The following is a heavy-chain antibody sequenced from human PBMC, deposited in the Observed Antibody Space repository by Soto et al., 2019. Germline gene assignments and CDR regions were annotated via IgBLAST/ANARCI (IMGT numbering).Heavy chain of an antibody. Sequence: ASVKVSCKASGYTFTSYAMHWVRQAPGQMLEWLGWINADNGNTNYAQKLQGRVTITRDTSTSTAYMEXSSLRSDDTAVYYCARERQQLASYYFDYWGQGTLVTVSS. CDR2: INADNGNT. J-gene: IGHJ4*02. D-gene: IGHD6-13*01. CDR3: ARERQQLASYYFDY. CDR1: GYTFTSYA. V-gene: IGHV1-3*01.